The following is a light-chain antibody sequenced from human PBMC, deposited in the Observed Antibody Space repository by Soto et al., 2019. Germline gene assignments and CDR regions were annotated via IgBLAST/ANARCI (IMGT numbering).Light chain of an antibody. Sequence: QSALTQPRSVSGSPGQPVTISCTGTSSDVGGYNYVSWYQQHPGKAPKLMIYDVSKRPSGVPDRFSGSKSGNTASLTISGLQAEDEADNYCCSYAGSYTYVFGTGTKLTVL. J-gene: IGLJ1*01. CDR3: CSYAGSYTYV. CDR2: DVS. CDR1: SSDVGGYNY. V-gene: IGLV2-11*01.